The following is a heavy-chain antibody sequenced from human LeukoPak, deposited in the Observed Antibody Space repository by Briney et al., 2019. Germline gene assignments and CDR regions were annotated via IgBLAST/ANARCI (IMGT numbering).Heavy chain of an antibody. CDR3: VRDLSIAAAGGDY. J-gene: IGHJ4*02. CDR1: GGSSSGYY. D-gene: IGHD6-13*01. V-gene: IGHV4-34*01. CDR2: INHGGST. Sequence: SETLSLTCAVYGGSSSGYYWSWLRLPPGKGLEWIGEINHGGSTIYNPSLKSRVTISVDTSKNQFSLRLNSVTAADTAVYYCVRDLSIAAAGGDYWGQGTLVTVSS.